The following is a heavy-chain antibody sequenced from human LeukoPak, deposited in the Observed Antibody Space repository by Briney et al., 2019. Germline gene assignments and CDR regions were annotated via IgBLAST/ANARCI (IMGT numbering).Heavy chain of an antibody. CDR2: IHMYNGHP. V-gene: IGHV7-4-1*02. D-gene: IGHD3-16*01. CDR3: ARDGLVEGVSLFDY. Sequence: ASVKVSCKASGYIFTSYAINWLRQAPGQGPEWMGWIHMYNGHPTYARGFTGRFVFSLDTSISTAYLQISSLKAEDTAVYYCARDGLVEGVSLFDYWGQGTLVTVSS. J-gene: IGHJ4*02. CDR1: GYIFTSYA.